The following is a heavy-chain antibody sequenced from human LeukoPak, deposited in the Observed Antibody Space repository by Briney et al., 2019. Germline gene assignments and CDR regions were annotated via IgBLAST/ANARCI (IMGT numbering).Heavy chain of an antibody. D-gene: IGHD4-11*01. CDR1: GFTFIDYA. V-gene: IGHV3-23*01. J-gene: IGHJ4*02. CDR3: AKGLTTHDY. CDR2: IRYGADSA. Sequence: GGSLRLSCAASGFTFIDYAMTWVRQAPGKGLECVSTIRYGADSAYYADSVKGRFIISRDNSKNTVYLQMNSLRVDDTAVYYCAKGLTTHDYWGQGTLVTVSS.